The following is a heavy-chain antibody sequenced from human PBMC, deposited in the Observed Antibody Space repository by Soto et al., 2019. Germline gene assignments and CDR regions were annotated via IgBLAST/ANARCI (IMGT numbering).Heavy chain of an antibody. CDR3: ARSDFWSGYYYYYYMDV. CDR1: GYIFTSYA. V-gene: IGHV1-3*01. CDR2: INAGNGNT. D-gene: IGHD3-3*01. J-gene: IGHJ6*03. Sequence: ASVKVSCKAFGYIFTSYAMQLVRPAPGQRLEWMGWINAGNGNTKYSQKFQGRVTITRDTSASTAYMELSSLRSEDTAVYYCARSDFWSGYYYYYYMDVWGKGTTVTVSS.